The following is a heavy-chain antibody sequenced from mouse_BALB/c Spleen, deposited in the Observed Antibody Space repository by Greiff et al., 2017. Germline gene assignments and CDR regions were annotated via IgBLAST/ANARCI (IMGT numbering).Heavy chain of an antibody. CDR1: GFTFSSYA. CDR3: ARDRDRRMDY. J-gene: IGHJ4*01. V-gene: IGHV5-9-4*01. D-gene: IGHD3-3*01. CDR2: ISSGGSYT. Sequence: EVQLQESGGGLVKPGGSLKLSCAASGFTFSSYAMSWVRQSPEKRLEWVAEISSGGSYTYYPDTVTGRFTISRDNAKNTLYLEMSSLRSEDTAMYYCARDRDRRMDYWGQGTSVTVSS.